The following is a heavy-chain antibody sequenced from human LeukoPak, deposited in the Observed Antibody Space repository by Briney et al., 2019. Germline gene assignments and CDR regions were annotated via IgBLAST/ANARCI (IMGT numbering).Heavy chain of an antibody. Sequence: GASVKVSCKASGYTFTGYYMHRVRQAPGQGLEWMGWINPNSGGTNYAQKFQGWVTMTRDTSISTAYMELSRLRSDDTAVYYCARAAYPTTEGAFDIWGQGTMVTVSS. J-gene: IGHJ3*02. CDR3: ARAAYPTTEGAFDI. CDR2: INPNSGGT. D-gene: IGHD4-17*01. V-gene: IGHV1-2*04. CDR1: GYTFTGYY.